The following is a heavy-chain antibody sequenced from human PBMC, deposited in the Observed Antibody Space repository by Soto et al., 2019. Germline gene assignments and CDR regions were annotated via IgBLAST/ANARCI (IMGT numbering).Heavy chain of an antibody. J-gene: IGHJ2*01. Sequence: EVQLVESGGGLVQPGRSLRLSCAASGFTFDDYAMHWVRQAPGKGLEWVSGISWNSGSIGYADSVKGRFTISRDNAKNSLYLQMNSLRAEDTALYYCAKGVVATITWYFDLWGRGTLVTVSS. D-gene: IGHD5-12*01. CDR3: AKGVVATITWYFDL. V-gene: IGHV3-9*01. CDR1: GFTFDDYA. CDR2: ISWNSGSI.